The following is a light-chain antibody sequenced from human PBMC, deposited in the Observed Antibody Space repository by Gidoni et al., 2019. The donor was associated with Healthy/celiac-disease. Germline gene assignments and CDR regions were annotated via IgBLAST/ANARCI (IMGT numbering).Light chain of an antibody. J-gene: IGLJ3*02. Sequence: QSALTQPASVSGSPGQSITISCTGTSSDVGGYNYVSWYQPHPGKAPKLMLYDVSNRPSGVSNRFSGSKSGNTASLTISGLQAEDEADYYCSSYTSSSTLWVFGGGTKLTVL. CDR1: SSDVGGYNY. V-gene: IGLV2-14*01. CDR3: SSYTSSSTLWV. CDR2: DVS.